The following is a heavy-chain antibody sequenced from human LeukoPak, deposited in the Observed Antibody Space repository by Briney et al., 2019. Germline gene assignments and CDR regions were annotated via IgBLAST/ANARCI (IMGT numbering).Heavy chain of an antibody. CDR3: AKDLPNSGSYVGLHGNDY. Sequence: PSETLSLTCTVSGGSISSGDYYWSWIRQSPGKGLEWIGYIYYSGSTYYNPSLKSRVIISIDTSKNQFSLKLSSVTAADTAVYYCAKDLPNSGSYVGLHGNDYWGQGTLVTVSS. CDR2: IYYSGST. J-gene: IGHJ4*02. V-gene: IGHV4-30-4*01. D-gene: IGHD1-26*01. CDR1: GGSISSGDYY.